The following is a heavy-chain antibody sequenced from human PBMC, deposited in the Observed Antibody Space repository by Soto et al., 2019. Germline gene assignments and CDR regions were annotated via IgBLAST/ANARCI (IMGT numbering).Heavy chain of an antibody. CDR2: INAGNGNT. D-gene: IGHD2-15*01. J-gene: IGHJ4*02. Sequence: QVQLVQSGAEEKKPGASVKVSCKASGYTFTSYAMHWVRQAPGQRLEWMGWINAGNGNTKCSQKFQDRVTITMDTSASTAYMELSSLRSEDTAVYYCARGESVVGDYWGQGTLVTVSS. CDR3: ARGESVVGDY. V-gene: IGHV1-3*05. CDR1: GYTFTSYA.